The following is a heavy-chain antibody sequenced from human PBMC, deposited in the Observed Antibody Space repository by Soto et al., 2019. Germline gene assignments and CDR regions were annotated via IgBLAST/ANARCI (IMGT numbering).Heavy chain of an antibody. CDR3: ARELDSNTYPIGYFGY. CDR2: ISGSGGST. CDR1: GFTFSSYA. Sequence: SLRLSCAASGFTFSSYAMSWVRQAPGKGLEWVSAISGSGGSTYYADSVKGRFTISRDNSKNTLYLQMNSLRAEDTAVFYCARELDSNTYPIGYFGYWGQGALVTVSS. J-gene: IGHJ4*02. V-gene: IGHV3-23*01. D-gene: IGHD3-22*01.